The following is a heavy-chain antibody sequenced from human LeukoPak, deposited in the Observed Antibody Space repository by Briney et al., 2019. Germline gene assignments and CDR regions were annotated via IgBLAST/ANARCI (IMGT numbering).Heavy chain of an antibody. CDR1: GFTFSSYA. V-gene: IGHV3-23*01. CDR2: ISGSGGST. Sequence: GGSLRLSCTASGFTFSSYAMSWVRQAPGKGLEWVSAISGSGGSTYYADSVKGRFTISRDNSKNTLYLQMNSLRAEDTAVYYCAKYPYYDILTGPKMDVWGQGTTVTVSS. CDR3: AKYPYYDILTGPKMDV. J-gene: IGHJ6*02. D-gene: IGHD3-9*01.